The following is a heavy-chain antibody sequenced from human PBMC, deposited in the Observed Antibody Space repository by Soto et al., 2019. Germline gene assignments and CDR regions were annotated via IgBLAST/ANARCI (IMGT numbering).Heavy chain of an antibody. V-gene: IGHV1-69*01. CDR1: GGTFSSYA. CDR2: IIPIFGTA. D-gene: IGHD6-19*01. J-gene: IGHJ6*02. Sequence: QVQLVQSGAEVKKPGSSVKVSCKASGGTFSSYAISWVRQAPGQGLEWMGGIIPIFGTANYAQKFQGRVTITADESTSTAYMELSSLRSEDTAVYYCASSYSSGWYDYYYGMDVWGQGTTVTVSS. CDR3: ASSYSSGWYDYYYGMDV.